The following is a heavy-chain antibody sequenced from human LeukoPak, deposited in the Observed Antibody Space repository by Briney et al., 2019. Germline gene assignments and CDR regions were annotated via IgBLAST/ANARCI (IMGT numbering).Heavy chain of an antibody. D-gene: IGHD6-6*01. CDR1: GFTFSSYG. J-gene: IGHJ5*02. Sequence: GRSLRLSCAASGFTFSSYGMHWVRQAPGKGLEWVSVIYSGGSTYYADSVKGRFTISRDNSKNTLYLQMNGLRAEDTAVYYCARSSTWGQGTLVTVSS. CDR3: ARSST. V-gene: IGHV3-53*01. CDR2: IYSGGST.